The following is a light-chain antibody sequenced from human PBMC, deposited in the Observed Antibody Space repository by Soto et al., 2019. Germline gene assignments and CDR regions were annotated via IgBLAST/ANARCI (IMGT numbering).Light chain of an antibody. V-gene: IGKV3-20*01. J-gene: IGKJ5*01. CDR3: QQYGSPPIT. Sequence: EIVLTQSPGTLSLSPGERATLSCRASQSVSSSYLAWYQQKPGQAPRLLIYGASSRATGIPDSFSGSGSGTDFTLTISRLEPEDFAVYYCQQYGSPPITFGQGTRLEIK. CDR2: GAS. CDR1: QSVSSSY.